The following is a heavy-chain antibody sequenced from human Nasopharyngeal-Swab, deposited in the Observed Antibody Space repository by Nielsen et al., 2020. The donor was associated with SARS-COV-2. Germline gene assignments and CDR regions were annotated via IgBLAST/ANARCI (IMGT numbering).Heavy chain of an antibody. CDR1: GGSFSSAGYF. D-gene: IGHD2-2*01. V-gene: IGHV4-31*03. CDR2: IYYSGST. Sequence: SETLSLTCTVSGGSFSSAGYFWTWIRQHPGKGLEWIGYIYYSGSTYYNLSLKGRVTISVDTSKNHFSLKLSSVTAADTAVYFCARSMYCSSTSCRYYFDYWGQGTLVTVSS. CDR3: ARSMYCSSTSCRYYFDY. J-gene: IGHJ4*02.